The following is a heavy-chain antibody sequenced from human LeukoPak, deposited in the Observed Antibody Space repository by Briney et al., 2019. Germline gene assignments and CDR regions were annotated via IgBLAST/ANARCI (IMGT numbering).Heavy chain of an antibody. CDR3: ARDPLKRYYYYMDV. J-gene: IGHJ6*03. V-gene: IGHV3-30*04. CDR2: ISYDGSNK. Sequence: GGSLRLSCAASGFTFSSYAMHWVRQAPGKGLGWVAVISYDGSNKYYADSVKGRFTISRDNAKNSLYLQMNSLRAEDTAVYYCARDPLKRYYYYMDVWGKGTTVTVSS. CDR1: GFTFSSYA.